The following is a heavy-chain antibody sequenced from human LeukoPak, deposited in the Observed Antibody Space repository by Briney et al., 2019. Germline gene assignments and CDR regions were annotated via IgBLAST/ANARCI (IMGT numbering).Heavy chain of an antibody. CDR1: GGSISSSSYY. Sequence: PSETLSLTCTVSGGSISSSSYYWGWIRQPPGKGLEWIGSIYYSGSTYYNPSLKGRVTISVDTSKNQFSLKLSSVTAADTAVYYCARDRGDLWFGELLYGRMFDPWGQGTLVTVSS. CDR2: IYYSGST. CDR3: ARDRGDLWFGELLYGRMFDP. J-gene: IGHJ5*02. D-gene: IGHD3-10*01. V-gene: IGHV4-39*07.